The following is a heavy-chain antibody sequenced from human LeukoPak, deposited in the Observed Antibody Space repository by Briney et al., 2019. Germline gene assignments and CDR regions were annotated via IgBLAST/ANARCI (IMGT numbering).Heavy chain of an antibody. J-gene: IGHJ3*02. CDR3: ARRGPVDTAMVLDAFDI. V-gene: IGHV4-4*07. Sequence: SETLSLTCTVSGGSISSYYWSWIRQPAGKGLEWIGRIYTSGSTNYNPSLKSRVTMSVDTSKNQFSLKLSSVTAADTAVYYCARRGPVDTAMVLDAFDIWGQGTMVTVSS. D-gene: IGHD5-18*01. CDR1: GGSISSYY. CDR2: IYTSGST.